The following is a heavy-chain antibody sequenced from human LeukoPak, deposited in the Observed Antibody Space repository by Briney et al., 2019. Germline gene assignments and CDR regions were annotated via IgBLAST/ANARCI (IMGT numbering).Heavy chain of an antibody. CDR3: VGDYGSGSYRFDF. V-gene: IGHV4-59*01. CDR2: IYYSGST. Sequence: PSETLSLTCTVSGGSISSYYWSWIRQPPGKGLEWIGYIYYSGSTNYNPSLKSRVTISVDTSKNQFSLKLSSVTAADTAVYYCVGDYGSGSYRFDFWGQGTLVTVSS. D-gene: IGHD3-10*01. J-gene: IGHJ4*02. CDR1: GGSISSYY.